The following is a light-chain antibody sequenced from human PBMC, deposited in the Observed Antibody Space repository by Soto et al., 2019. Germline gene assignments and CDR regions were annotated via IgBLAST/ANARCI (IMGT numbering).Light chain of an antibody. J-gene: IGKJ1*01. CDR1: QSINTY. CDR3: QQYSSDST. Sequence: IQVTQSPPTLSASVGARVTITCRASQSINTYLAWYQQKPGRAPRLLIYRASSLEDGVPSRFGGRGSGTEFIFTISSLQPDDSATYYCQQYSSDSTFGQGTKVEIK. CDR2: RAS. V-gene: IGKV1-5*03.